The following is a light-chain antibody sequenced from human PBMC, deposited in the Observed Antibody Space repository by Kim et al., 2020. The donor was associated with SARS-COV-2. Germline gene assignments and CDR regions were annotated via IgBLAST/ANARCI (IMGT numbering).Light chain of an antibody. CDR2: GAT. CDR1: QSINRF. Sequence: SVGDRVIMTCRASQSINRFLSWYPQKPGKAPKIVIYGATSLQSGVPSRFSGSGSETEFTLTISSLQPEDFATYFCHQSFTTPWTFGQGTKVDIK. CDR3: HQSFTTPWT. V-gene: IGKV1-39*01. J-gene: IGKJ1*01.